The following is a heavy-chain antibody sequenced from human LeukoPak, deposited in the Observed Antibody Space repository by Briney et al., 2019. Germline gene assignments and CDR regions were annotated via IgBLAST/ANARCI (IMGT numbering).Heavy chain of an antibody. D-gene: IGHD3-10*01. J-gene: IGHJ4*02. CDR3: ARDGRYYYGSGFDY. CDR2: ISGSGGGT. V-gene: IGHV3-23*01. CDR1: GFTFSTYA. Sequence: QTGGSLRLSCAASGFTFSTYAMSWVRQAAGKGLEWVSLISGSGGGTYYADSVKGRFTISRDNSKNTLYLQVNSLRAEDTAVYYCARDGRYYYGSGFDYWGQGTLVTVSS.